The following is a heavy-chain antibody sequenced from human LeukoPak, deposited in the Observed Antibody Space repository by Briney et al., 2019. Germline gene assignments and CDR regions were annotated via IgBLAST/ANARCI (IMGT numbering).Heavy chain of an antibody. CDR1: GFTFDDYA. CDR2: ISWNSGSM. J-gene: IGHJ4*02. V-gene: IGHV3-9*01. D-gene: IGHD3-9*01. CDR3: AKDGLEFDWLPPFFDY. Sequence: GGSLRLSCAASGFTFDDYAMHWVRQAPGKGLEWVSGISWNSGSMGYADSVKGRFTISRDNAKNSLYLQMNSPRAEDTALYYCAKDGLEFDWLPPFFDYWGQGTLVTVSS.